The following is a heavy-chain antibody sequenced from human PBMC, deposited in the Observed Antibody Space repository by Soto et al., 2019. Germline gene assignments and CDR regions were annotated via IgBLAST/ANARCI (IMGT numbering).Heavy chain of an antibody. V-gene: IGHV3-23*01. J-gene: IGHJ4*02. CDR1: KFTFSTYA. Sequence: EVQLLESGGGLVQRGGSLRLSCAASKFTFSTYAMTWVRQAPGKGLEWVSDIRGSGDDTYYADSVKGRFTISRDNSKSTLYLQINSLRAEDTAVYYCAKDMVHCTGTRCARYFEKWGRGTLVTVSS. CDR2: IRGSGDDT. CDR3: AKDMVHCTGTRCARYFEK. D-gene: IGHD2-8*02.